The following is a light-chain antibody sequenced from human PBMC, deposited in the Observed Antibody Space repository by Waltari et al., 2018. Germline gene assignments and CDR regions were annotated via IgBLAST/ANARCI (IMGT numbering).Light chain of an antibody. CDR3: QQYYSTPALT. CDR2: AAS. CDR1: QGISNS. V-gene: IGKV1-NL1*01. Sequence: DIQMTQSPSSLSASVVDRVTITCRASQGISNSLAWYQQKPGKAPKLLLYAASRLESGVPSRFSGSGSGTDYTLTISSLQPEDFATYYCQQYYSTPALTFGGGTKVEIK. J-gene: IGKJ4*01.